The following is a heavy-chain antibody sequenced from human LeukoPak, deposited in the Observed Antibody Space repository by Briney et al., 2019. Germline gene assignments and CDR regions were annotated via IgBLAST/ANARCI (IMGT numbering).Heavy chain of an antibody. V-gene: IGHV3-23*01. D-gene: IGHD5-18*01. CDR3: AWMDTTMVYFDC. CDR1: GFTFSSYA. CDR2: ISGSGGSI. J-gene: IGHJ4*02. Sequence: PGGSLRLSCAASGFTFSSYAMSWVRQAPGKGLEWVSTISGSGGSIYYADSVKGRFTISRDNSENTLYLEMDSLRVEDTAIYFCAWMDTTMVYFDCWGQGTLVTVSS.